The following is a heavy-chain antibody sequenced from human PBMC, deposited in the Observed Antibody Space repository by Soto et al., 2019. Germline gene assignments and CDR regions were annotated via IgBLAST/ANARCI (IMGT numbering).Heavy chain of an antibody. Sequence: QVQLVQSGAEVKKPGSSVKVSCKAPGGTFSSYAISWVRQAPGQGLEWMGGIIPIFGTANYAQKFKGRFTITADESTSTGYMELSSLRSEDTAVYYCARSQGGSSSLDIYYYYYYGMDVWGQGTTVTVSS. CDR1: GGTFSSYA. V-gene: IGHV1-69*01. D-gene: IGHD2-15*01. CDR3: ARSQGGSSSLDIYYYYYYGMDV. J-gene: IGHJ6*02. CDR2: IIPIFGTA.